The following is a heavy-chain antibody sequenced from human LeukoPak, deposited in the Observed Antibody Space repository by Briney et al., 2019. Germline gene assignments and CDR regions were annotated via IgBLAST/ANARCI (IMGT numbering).Heavy chain of an antibody. V-gene: IGHV3-7*03. CDR2: INHNGNVN. CDR3: ARGGGLDV. CDR1: GFTFSTHT. D-gene: IGHD3-16*01. Sequence: GGSLRLSCAGAGFTFSTHTINWARQAPGKGLEWVASINHNGNVNYYVDSVKGRFTISRDNAKNSLYLQMSNLRAEDTAVYFCARGGGLDVWGQGATVTASS. J-gene: IGHJ6*02.